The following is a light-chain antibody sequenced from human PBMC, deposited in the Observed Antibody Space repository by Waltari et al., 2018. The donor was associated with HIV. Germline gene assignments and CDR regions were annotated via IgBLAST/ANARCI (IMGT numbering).Light chain of an antibody. CDR3: MQTTSLPWT. CDR1: QNLVQRDGKTY. V-gene: IGKV2-29*02. J-gene: IGKJ1*01. Sequence: IMLTQTPLSVSVFRGQSASMSCNSSQNLVQRDGKTYLYWYFQKTGQPPHLLTSEISSRFSGVSEKFTGSGSGTDFTLKISRVEADDVGVYYCMQTTSLPWTFGQGTKVELK. CDR2: EIS.